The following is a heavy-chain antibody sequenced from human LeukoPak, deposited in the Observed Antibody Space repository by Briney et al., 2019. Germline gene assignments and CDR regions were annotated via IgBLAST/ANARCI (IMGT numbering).Heavy chain of an antibody. J-gene: IGHJ4*02. CDR3: VRDGRSGWHFDY. CDR2: IKQDGSEK. V-gene: IGHV3-7*01. D-gene: IGHD6-19*01. CDR1: GFTFSSYW. Sequence: GGSLRLSCAASGFTFSSYWMIWVRQAPGKGLEWVANIKQDGSEKYYVDSVKGRFTNSRDNVENSMFLQMNSLRAEDTAVYYCVRDGRSGWHFDYWGQGALVTVSS.